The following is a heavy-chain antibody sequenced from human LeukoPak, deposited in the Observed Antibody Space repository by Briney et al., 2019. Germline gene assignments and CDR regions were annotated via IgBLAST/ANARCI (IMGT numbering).Heavy chain of an antibody. V-gene: IGHV4-39*01. CDR2: IYYTGSS. CDR1: GGAISSSDDY. Sequence: SETLSLTCSVSGGAISSSDDYWGFVRQTPGKGLEWMGSIYYTGSSHYNPSPKSRVTISVDTSKNQFSLKLSSVTAADTAVYYCASLRERSYYARGFDYWGQGTLVTVSS. CDR3: ASLRERSYYARGFDY. D-gene: IGHD1-26*01. J-gene: IGHJ4*02.